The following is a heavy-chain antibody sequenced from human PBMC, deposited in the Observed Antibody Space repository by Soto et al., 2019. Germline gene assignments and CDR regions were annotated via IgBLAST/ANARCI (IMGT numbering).Heavy chain of an antibody. D-gene: IGHD3-22*01. Sequence: GASVKVCCKASGYTFTGYYMHWVRQAPGQGLEWMRWINPNSDGTNYAQKFQGWVTMTRDMSISTACMELSRLRSDDTAVYYCALSNDRVYYYCMGVWGQGPKFTASS. CDR3: ALSNDRVYYYCMGV. CDR2: INPNSDGT. J-gene: IGHJ6*02. CDR1: GYTFTGYY. V-gene: IGHV1-2*04.